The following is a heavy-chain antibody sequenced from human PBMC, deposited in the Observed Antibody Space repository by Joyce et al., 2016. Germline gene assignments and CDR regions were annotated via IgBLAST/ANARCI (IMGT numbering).Heavy chain of an antibody. CDR2: RKKDGSDK. V-gene: IGHV3-7*05. CDR3: ARDIWARFDY. Sequence: QLVESGGGLVQPGGSLGLSCAASGFTFSSYWRSWVRQAPGKGLEWVAKRKKDGSDKSYVDSVKGRFTISRDNAKNALYLQINSLGAEDTALYYCARDIWARFDYWGQGTLVTVSS. J-gene: IGHJ4*02. CDR1: GFTFSSYW. D-gene: IGHD7-27*01.